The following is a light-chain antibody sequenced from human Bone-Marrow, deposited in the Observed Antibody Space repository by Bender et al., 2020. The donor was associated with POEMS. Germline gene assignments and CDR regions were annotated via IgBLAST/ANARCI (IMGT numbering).Light chain of an antibody. Sequence: SFVLTQPPSLSVAPGQTASITCGGNNIGSVSVHWYQIKAGQAPVVVVHDDSDRPSGVPRRITGSNSGNTATLTISRVEAGDEADYYCHVWNATCGHVVFGGGTKLTVL. CDR2: DDS. V-gene: IGLV3-21*02. CDR3: HVWNATCGHVV. CDR1: NIGSVS. J-gene: IGLJ3*02.